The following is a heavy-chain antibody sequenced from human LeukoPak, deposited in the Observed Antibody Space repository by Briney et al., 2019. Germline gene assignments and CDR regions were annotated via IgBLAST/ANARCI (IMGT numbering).Heavy chain of an antibody. CDR1: GGPKRIFY. J-gene: IGHJ3*02. CDR3: ARGGNLGYCSSSSCYSPIEAFDI. D-gene: IGHD2-2*02. V-gene: IGHV4-59*01. CDR2: IFYNGSI. Sequence: SETLSLTXTISGGPKRIFYWNWIRRPPGKGLEWIGYIFYNGSINDNPSLKSRLTISLDTSENHLSLKLTSVTAADTAVYYCARGGNLGYCSSSSCYSPIEAFDIWGQGTVVTVSS.